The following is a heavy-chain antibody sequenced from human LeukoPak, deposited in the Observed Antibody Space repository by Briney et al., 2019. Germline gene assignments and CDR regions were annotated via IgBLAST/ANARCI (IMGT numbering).Heavy chain of an antibody. CDR1: GFTFDDYA. CDR2: ISWNSDSI. V-gene: IGHV3-9*01. D-gene: IGHD3-9*01. Sequence: PGGSLRLSCAASGFTFDDYAMHWVRQAPGKGLEWVSGISWNSDSIGYADSVKGRFTISRDNSKNTLYLQMNSLRAEDTAVYYCAKGGYYDILTGYYKGDFLDYWGQGTLVTVSS. CDR3: AKGGYYDILTGYYKGDFLDY. J-gene: IGHJ4*02.